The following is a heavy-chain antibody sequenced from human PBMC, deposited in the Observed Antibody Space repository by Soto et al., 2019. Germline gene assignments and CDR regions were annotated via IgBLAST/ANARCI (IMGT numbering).Heavy chain of an antibody. CDR2: ISSSSRTI. CDR3: ARERGKAAAVHFDY. V-gene: IGHV3-48*01. D-gene: IGHD6-13*01. CDR1: GFTFSSYS. J-gene: IGHJ4*02. Sequence: PGGSLRLSCAASGFTFSSYSMNWVRQAPGKGLEWVSYISSSSRTIYCADSVKGRFTISRDNAKNTLYLQMNSLRAEDTAVYYCARERGKAAAVHFDYWGQGTLVTVYS.